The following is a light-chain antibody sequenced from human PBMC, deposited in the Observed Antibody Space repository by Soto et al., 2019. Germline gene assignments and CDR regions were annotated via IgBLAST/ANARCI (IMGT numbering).Light chain of an antibody. CDR2: GTS. V-gene: IGKV3-20*01. J-gene: IGKJ2*01. Sequence: EIVLTQSPGTLSLSPGERATLSCRASQSVSSRHLAWYQQKPGQAPRLLIYGTSSRATGIPDRFSGSGSGTDFTLTISILEPEDFAVYYCQQYDNSPRYTFGQGTKLEIK. CDR1: QSVSSRH. CDR3: QQYDNSPRYT.